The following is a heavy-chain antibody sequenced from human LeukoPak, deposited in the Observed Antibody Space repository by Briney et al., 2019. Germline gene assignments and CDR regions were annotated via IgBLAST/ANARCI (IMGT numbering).Heavy chain of an antibody. CDR1: GDSVSSNSAA. J-gene: IGHJ4*02. V-gene: IGHV6-1*01. CDR3: ARQAGGSSGWYSRPADFDY. D-gene: IGHD6-19*01. CDR2: TYYRSKWYN. Sequence: SQTLSLTCAISGDSVSSNSAAWNWIRQSPSRGLEWLGRTYYRSKWYNDYAVSLKSRITINPDTSKNQFSLQLNSVTPEDTAGYYCARQAGGSSGWYSRPADFDYWGQGTLVTVSS.